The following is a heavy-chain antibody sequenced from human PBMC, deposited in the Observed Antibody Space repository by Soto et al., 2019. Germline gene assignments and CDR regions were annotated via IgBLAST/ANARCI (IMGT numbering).Heavy chain of an antibody. D-gene: IGHD2-15*01. V-gene: IGHV1-69*13. J-gene: IGHJ5*02. CDR2: IIPIFGTA. CDR3: ARVGGCSGGSCLLNWFDP. Sequence: ASVKVSCKASGGTFSSYAISWVRQAPGQGLEWMGGIIPIFGTANYAQKFQGRVTITADESTSTAYMELSSLRSEDTAVYYCARVGGCSGGSCLLNWFDPWGQGTLVTVSS. CDR1: GGTFSSYA.